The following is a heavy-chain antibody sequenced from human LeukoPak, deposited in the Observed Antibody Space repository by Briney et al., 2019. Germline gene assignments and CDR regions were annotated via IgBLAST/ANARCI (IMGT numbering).Heavy chain of an antibody. D-gene: IGHD5-18*01. CDR3: ARRGVFGYSQDL. V-gene: IGHV7-4-1*01. Sequence: GASVKVSCKGSGCTFSNYAMNWVRQAPGQGLEWMGWINTITGNSTYAQGFTGRFVLSLDTSVSTAYLQIDSLKAGDTAVYYCARRGVFGYSQDLWGLGTLITVSS. CDR2: INTITGNS. J-gene: IGHJ2*01. CDR1: GCTFSNYA.